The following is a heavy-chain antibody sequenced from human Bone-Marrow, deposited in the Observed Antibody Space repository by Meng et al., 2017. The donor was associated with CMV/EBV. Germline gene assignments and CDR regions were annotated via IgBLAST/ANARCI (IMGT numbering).Heavy chain of an antibody. J-gene: IGHJ3*02. Sequence: LSLTCAASGFTFSSYGMHWVRQAPGKGLEWVAFIRYDGSNKYYADSVKGRFTISRDNSKNTLYLQMNSLRAEDTAVYYCAKYNDFWSGYYTDAFDIWGQGTMVTVSS. CDR2: IRYDGSNK. V-gene: IGHV3-30*02. CDR3: AKYNDFWSGYYTDAFDI. D-gene: IGHD3-3*01. CDR1: GFTFSSYG.